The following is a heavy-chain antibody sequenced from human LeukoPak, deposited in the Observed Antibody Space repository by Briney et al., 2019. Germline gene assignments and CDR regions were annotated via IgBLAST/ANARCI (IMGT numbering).Heavy chain of an antibody. V-gene: IGHV3-7*03. J-gene: IGHJ4*02. CDR1: GFTLRSFW. D-gene: IGHD3-9*01. CDR3: ARDHYFAEDY. Sequence: GGPLTLFCAASGFTLRSFWMSWLRQAPGKGLEWVANIKEDGREKYYVDSVKGRFTVSRDNAKNSLYLQMNSLRAEDTAVYYCARDHYFAEDYWGQGTLVTVSS. CDR2: IKEDGREK.